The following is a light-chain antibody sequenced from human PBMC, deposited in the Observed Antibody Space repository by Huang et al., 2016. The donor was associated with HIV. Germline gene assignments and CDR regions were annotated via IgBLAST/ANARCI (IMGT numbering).Light chain of an antibody. V-gene: IGKV3-15*01. CDR1: QSVSNN. J-gene: IGKJ1*01. Sequence: EIVMTQSPVTLSVSPGERATLSCKASQSVSNNLAWYQQKPGQAPRLLIYGASTRGTGVPARFSGSGSGTEFTLTISSLESEDFAVYYCQQYNNWPPWTFGQGTKVEIK. CDR3: QQYNNWPPWT. CDR2: GAS.